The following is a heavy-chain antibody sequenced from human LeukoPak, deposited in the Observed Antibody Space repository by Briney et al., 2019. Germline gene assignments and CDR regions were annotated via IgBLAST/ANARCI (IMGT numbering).Heavy chain of an antibody. CDR1: GDSISNYY. D-gene: IGHD4-23*01. Sequence: SETLSLTCTVSGDSISNYYYNWIRQPPGKGLEWIGYIHYSGSTNHNPSLKGRVIISVDTSKNQFSLKLSSVTAADTAVYYCASHDYGGSSPYIDYWGQGTLVTVSS. CDR3: ASHDYGGSSPYIDY. J-gene: IGHJ4*02. CDR2: IHYSGST. V-gene: IGHV4-59*12.